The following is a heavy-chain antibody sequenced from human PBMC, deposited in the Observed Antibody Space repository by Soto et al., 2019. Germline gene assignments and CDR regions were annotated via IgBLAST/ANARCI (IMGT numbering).Heavy chain of an antibody. CDR1: GGTFSSYA. V-gene: IGHV1-69*01. Sequence: QVQLVQSGAEVKKPGSSVKVSCKASGGTFSSYAISWVRQAPGQGLEWMGGIIPIFGTANYAQKFQGRVTSTADESTSTAYMELSSLRSEDTAVYYCARTPYSGYDWGDYYYCGMDVWGQGTTVTVSS. D-gene: IGHD5-12*01. J-gene: IGHJ6*02. CDR2: IIPIFGTA. CDR3: ARTPYSGYDWGDYYYCGMDV.